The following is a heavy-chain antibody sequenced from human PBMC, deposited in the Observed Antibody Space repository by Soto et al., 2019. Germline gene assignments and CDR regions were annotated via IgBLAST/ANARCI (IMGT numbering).Heavy chain of an antibody. J-gene: IGHJ4*02. CDR1: GFTFSSYA. Sequence: GGSLRLSCAASGFTFSSYAMSWVRQAPGKGLEWVSAISGSGGSTCYADSVKGRFTISRDNSKNTLYLQMNSLRAEDTAVYYCAKETDDYSNYGVNYFDYWGQGTLVTVSS. V-gene: IGHV3-23*01. CDR3: AKETDDYSNYGVNYFDY. D-gene: IGHD4-4*01. CDR2: ISGSGGST.